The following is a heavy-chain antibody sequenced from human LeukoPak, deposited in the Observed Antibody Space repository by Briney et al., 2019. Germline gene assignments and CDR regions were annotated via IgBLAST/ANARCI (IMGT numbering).Heavy chain of an antibody. V-gene: IGHV3-21*01. D-gene: IGHD4-17*01. CDR2: ISSSSYI. J-gene: IGHJ4*02. Sequence: GSLRLSCAASGFTFSSYSMNWVRQAPGKGLEWVSSISSSSYIHYADSLKGRFTISRDNAKNSLYLQLNSLRAEDTAVYYCARDQPSPHDYGDYGWLDYWGQGTLVTVSS. CDR3: ARDQPSPHDYGDYGWLDY. CDR1: GFTFSSYS.